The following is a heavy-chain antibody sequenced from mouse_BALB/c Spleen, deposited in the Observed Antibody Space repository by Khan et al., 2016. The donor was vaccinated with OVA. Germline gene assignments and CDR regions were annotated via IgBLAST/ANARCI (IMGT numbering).Heavy chain of an antibody. D-gene: IGHD1-1*01. CDR3: LRSVFYCSSACEGFAY. CDR2: ISPNSDGS. CDR1: GYTFTSYV. J-gene: IGHJ3*01. V-gene: IGHV1S136*01. Sequence: EVKLLESGPELVKPGASVKMSCKASGYTFTSYVMHWVKQKPRQGLEWIGYISPNSDGSKYNEKFRGKATLTSDKSSSTAYMELSSLTSEDSAVFYYLRSVFYCSSACEGFAYWGQGTLVTVSA.